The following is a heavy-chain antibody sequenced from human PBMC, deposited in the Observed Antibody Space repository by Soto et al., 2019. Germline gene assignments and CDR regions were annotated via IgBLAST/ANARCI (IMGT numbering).Heavy chain of an antibody. D-gene: IGHD1-7*01. J-gene: IGHJ6*03. Sequence: ASVKVSCKASGYTFTSYYMHWVRQAPGQGLEWMGIINPSGGSTSYAQKFQGRVTMTRDTSTSTVYMELSSLRSEDTAVYYCASTPKLELGYYYYYMDVWGKGTTVTVSS. CDR3: ASTPKLELGYYYYYMDV. CDR1: GYTFTSYY. CDR2: INPSGGST. V-gene: IGHV1-46*03.